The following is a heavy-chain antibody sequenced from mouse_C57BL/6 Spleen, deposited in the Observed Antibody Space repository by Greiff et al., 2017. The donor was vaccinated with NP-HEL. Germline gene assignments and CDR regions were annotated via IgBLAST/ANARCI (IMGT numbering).Heavy chain of an antibody. CDR2: ISSGSSTI. CDR1: GFTFSDYG. V-gene: IGHV5-17*01. CDR3: ARNWDGGYYAMDY. J-gene: IGHJ4*01. D-gene: IGHD4-1*01. Sequence: EVKLVESGGGLVKPGGSLKLSCAASGFTFSDYGMHWVRQAPEKGLEWVAYISSGSSTIYYADTVKGRFTISRDNAKNTLFLQMTSLRSEDTAMYYCARNWDGGYYAMDYWGQGTSVTVSS.